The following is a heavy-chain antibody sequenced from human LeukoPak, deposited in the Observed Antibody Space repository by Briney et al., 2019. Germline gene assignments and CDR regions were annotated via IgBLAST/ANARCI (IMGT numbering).Heavy chain of an antibody. CDR1: ECTLSGYW. CDR3: ARASANNYGLFDY. CDR2: ISPDGSTT. J-gene: IGHJ4*02. V-gene: IGHV3-74*01. Sequence: PGGSLRLSCAASECTLSGYWMHWARQAPGKGLVWVSRISPDGSTTNYADSVRGRFTISRDNAKNTLYLQMSSLRADDTAVYYCARASANNYGLFDYWGQGTLVTVSS. D-gene: IGHD5-18*01.